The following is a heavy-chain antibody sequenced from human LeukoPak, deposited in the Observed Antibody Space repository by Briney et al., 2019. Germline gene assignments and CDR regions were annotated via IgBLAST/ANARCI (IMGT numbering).Heavy chain of an antibody. Sequence: SETLSLTCTVSDGSISSSSYYWGWIRQPPGKGLEWIGSIYYSGSTYYNPSLKSRVTISVDTSKNQFSLKLSSVTAADTAVYYCARERRGLNLRSDHFDYWGQGTLVTVSS. V-gene: IGHV4-39*07. CDR2: IYYSGST. CDR3: ARERRGLNLRSDHFDY. D-gene: IGHD4-17*01. J-gene: IGHJ4*02. CDR1: DGSISSSSYY.